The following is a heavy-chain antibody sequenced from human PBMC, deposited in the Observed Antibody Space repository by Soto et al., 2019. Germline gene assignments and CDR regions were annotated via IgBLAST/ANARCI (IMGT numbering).Heavy chain of an antibody. J-gene: IGHJ4*02. D-gene: IGHD3-22*01. CDR3: AHRGYYYDIDY. V-gene: IGHV2-5*02. Sequence: QSCPTLVNPTQTLTLTCTFSGFSLSTSGVGXGWTRQPPGKALEWLALIYWDDDKRYSPSLKSRLTITKDTSKNQVVLTMTNMDPVDTATYYCAHRGYYYDIDYWGQGTLVTVSS. CDR1: GFSLSTSGVG. CDR2: IYWDDDK.